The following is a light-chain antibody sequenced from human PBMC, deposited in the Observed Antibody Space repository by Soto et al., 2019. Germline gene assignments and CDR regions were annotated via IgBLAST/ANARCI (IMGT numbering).Light chain of an antibody. CDR2: GAS. CDR3: HQYNSYPRT. CDR1: QSVSSN. J-gene: IGKJ1*01. Sequence: EIVMTPSPATLSVSPGERAPLSCRASQSVSSNLAWYQQKPGQAPRLLISGASTRATGIPARFGGSGSGTEFTLTISSLQSEEFAVYYCHQYNSYPRTFGQGTKVDI. V-gene: IGKV3-15*01.